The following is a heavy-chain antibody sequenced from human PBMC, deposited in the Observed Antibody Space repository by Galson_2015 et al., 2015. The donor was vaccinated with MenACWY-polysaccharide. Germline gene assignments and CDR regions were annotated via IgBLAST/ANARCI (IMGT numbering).Heavy chain of an antibody. CDR3: ARLGGDFWSGYYIYYYYYYMDV. V-gene: IGHV4-39*01. CDR2: IYYSGST. D-gene: IGHD3-3*01. Sequence: SETLSLTCTVSGGSISSSSYYWGWLRQPPGKGLEWIGSIYYSGSTYYNPSLKSRVTISVDTSKNQLSLKLSSVTAADTAVYYCARLGGDFWSGYYIYYYYYYMDVWGKGTTVTVSS. J-gene: IGHJ6*03. CDR1: GGSISSSSYY.